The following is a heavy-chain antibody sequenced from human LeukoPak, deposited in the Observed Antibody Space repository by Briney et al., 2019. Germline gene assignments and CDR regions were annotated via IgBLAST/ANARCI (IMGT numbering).Heavy chain of an antibody. J-gene: IGHJ6*02. CDR1: GFTFDDYA. Sequence: GGSLRLSCAASGFTFDDYAMHWVRQAPGKGLEWVSGISWNSGRLGYADSVKGRFTISRDNAKNSLYLQMSDLRAEDTALYYCTGIAAAGTDYYGLDVWGQGTTVTASS. D-gene: IGHD6-13*01. V-gene: IGHV3-9*01. CDR2: ISWNSGRL. CDR3: TGIAAAGTDYYGLDV.